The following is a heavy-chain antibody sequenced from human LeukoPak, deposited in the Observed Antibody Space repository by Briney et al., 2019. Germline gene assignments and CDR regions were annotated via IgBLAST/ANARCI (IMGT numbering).Heavy chain of an antibody. Sequence: SETLTPTCAVSGGSINDYYWSWIRQPPGKGLEWIGYIYYNGETNYNPAFRSRLTLSVDTSKNQLSLELRSVSAADTAVYYCARQPGGSAAFDIWGQGSMPTVSS. V-gene: IGHV4-59*08. CDR1: GGSINDYY. J-gene: IGHJ3*02. CDR2: IYYNGET. D-gene: IGHD1-26*01. CDR3: ARQPGGSAAFDI.